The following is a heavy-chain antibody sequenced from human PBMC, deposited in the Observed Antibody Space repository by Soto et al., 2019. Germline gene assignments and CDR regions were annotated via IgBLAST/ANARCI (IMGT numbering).Heavy chain of an antibody. Sequence: QVQLVQSGAEVKKPGSSVKVSCKASGGTFSSYAISWVRQAPGQGLEWMGGIIPIFGTANYAQKFQGRVTITEDESKRKAYMELSSLRSEDTAVYYCARGGQYSSGWYHHPENWGQGTLVTVSS. V-gene: IGHV1-69*01. CDR2: IIPIFGTA. D-gene: IGHD6-19*01. J-gene: IGHJ4*02. CDR1: GGTFSSYA. CDR3: ARGGQYSSGWYHHPEN.